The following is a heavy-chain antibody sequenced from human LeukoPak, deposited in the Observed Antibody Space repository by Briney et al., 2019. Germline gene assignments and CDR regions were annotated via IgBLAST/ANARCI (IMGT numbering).Heavy chain of an antibody. CDR2: IYHSGST. Sequence: PSETLSLTCTVSDGSISSSSYYWGWIRQPPGKGLEWIGSIYHSGSTYYNPSLKSRVTISVDTSKNQFSLKLSSVTAADTAVYYCASVELLEGVVDYWGQGTLVTVSS. V-gene: IGHV4-39*01. D-gene: IGHD1-26*01. CDR3: ASVELLEGVVDY. J-gene: IGHJ4*02. CDR1: DGSISSSSYY.